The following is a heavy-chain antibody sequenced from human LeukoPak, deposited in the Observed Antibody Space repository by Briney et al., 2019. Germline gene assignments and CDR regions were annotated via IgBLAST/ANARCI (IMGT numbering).Heavy chain of an antibody. D-gene: IGHD2-2*01. CDR1: GFTFSSYA. J-gene: IGHJ4*02. Sequence: GSLRLSCAASGFTFSSYAMYWVRQAPGKGLEWVSVVRGSGGTTYYADSVKGRFTISRDNSKNTLYLQMNSLRAEDTAVYYCAKDQYCTSTSCYVGYWGQRTLVTVSS. CDR2: VRGSGGTT. V-gene: IGHV3-23*01. CDR3: AKDQYCTSTSCYVGY.